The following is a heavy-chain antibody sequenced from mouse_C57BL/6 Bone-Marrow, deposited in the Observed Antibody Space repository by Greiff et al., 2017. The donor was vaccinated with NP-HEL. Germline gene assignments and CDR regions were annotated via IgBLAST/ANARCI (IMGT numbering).Heavy chain of an antibody. J-gene: IGHJ2*01. CDR2: ISSGGSYT. Sequence: EVQVVESGGDLVKPGGSLKLSCAASGFTFSSYGMSWVRQTPDKRLEWVATISSGGSYTCYPDSVKGRFTISRDNATNTLYLQMSSLKSEDTAMYYCARHPPYNYGSSSYYIDYWGQGTTLTVSS. V-gene: IGHV5-6*01. CDR1: GFTFSSYG. CDR3: ARHPPYNYGSSSYYIDY. D-gene: IGHD1-1*01.